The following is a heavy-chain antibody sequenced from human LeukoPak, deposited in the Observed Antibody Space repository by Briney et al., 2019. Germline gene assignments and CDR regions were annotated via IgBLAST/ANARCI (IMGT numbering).Heavy chain of an antibody. CDR3: AKDRVGAVSDNWFDP. Sequence: GGSLRPSCAASGFTFSTYAMNWVRQAPGKGLEWVSGISSSGASTYYADSVKGRFTISRDNSKNMLYLQMNSLRVEDTAVYYCAKDRVGAVSDNWFDPWGQGTLVTVSS. CDR2: ISSSGAST. D-gene: IGHD3-16*01. V-gene: IGHV3-23*01. CDR1: GFTFSTYA. J-gene: IGHJ5*02.